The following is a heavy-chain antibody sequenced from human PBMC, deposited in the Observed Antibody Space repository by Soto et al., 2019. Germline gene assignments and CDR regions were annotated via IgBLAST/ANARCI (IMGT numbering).Heavy chain of an antibody. CDR3: ASDWVVVPAASANNWFDP. D-gene: IGHD2-2*01. Sequence: SVKVSCKASGGTFSSYTISWVRQAPGQGLEWMGRIIPILGIANYAQKFQGRVTITADKSTSTAYMELSSLRSEDTAVYYCASDWVVVPAASANNWFDPWGRG. V-gene: IGHV1-69*02. J-gene: IGHJ5*02. CDR2: IIPILGIA. CDR1: GGTFSSYT.